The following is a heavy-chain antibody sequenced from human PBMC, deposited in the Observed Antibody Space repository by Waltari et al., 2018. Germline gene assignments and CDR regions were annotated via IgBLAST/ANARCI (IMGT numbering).Heavy chain of an antibody. J-gene: IGHJ5*02. V-gene: IGHV3-53*01. CDR2: IYSGGST. CDR1: GCSVSGVY. Sequence: EVQLVESGGGLVQPGGSLRLSCAASGCSVSGVYMTWVRQAPGKGLQWVSIIYSGGSTYYADSVKGRFTIARDNSKNTVFLQMNSLRVDDTAVYYCARPVGNETWGQGTLVTVSS. CDR3: ARPVGNET. D-gene: IGHD1-26*01.